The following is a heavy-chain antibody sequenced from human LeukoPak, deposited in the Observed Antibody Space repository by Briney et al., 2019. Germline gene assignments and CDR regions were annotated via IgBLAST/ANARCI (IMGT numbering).Heavy chain of an antibody. Sequence: SLTCPVSGGSISRGDYYWSWIPQPPGKGLEWIGYIYYSGSTYYNPSLKSRVTISVDTSKNQFSLKLSSVTAADTAVYYCARVEGEDTAMFYWGQGTLVTVSS. CDR3: ARVEGEDTAMFY. V-gene: IGHV4-30-4*01. J-gene: IGHJ4*02. CDR2: IYYSGST. D-gene: IGHD5-18*01. CDR1: GGSISRGDYY.